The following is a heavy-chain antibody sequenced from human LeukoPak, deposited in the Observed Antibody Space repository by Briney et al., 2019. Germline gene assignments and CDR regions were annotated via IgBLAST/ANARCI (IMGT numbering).Heavy chain of an antibody. D-gene: IGHD3-10*01. CDR2: IYPGDSDT. J-gene: IGHJ6*02. V-gene: IGHV5-51*01. CDR1: GSSFTRYW. Sequence: GESLKISCKGSGSSFTRYWIGWVRQVPGKGLEWMGIIYPGDSDTRYSPSFQGQVTISVDTSLNTAYLQWDTLEASDTAMYYCAKYDSGSYYKNYYYGVDVWGQGTTVTVSS. CDR3: AKYDSGSYYKNYYYGVDV.